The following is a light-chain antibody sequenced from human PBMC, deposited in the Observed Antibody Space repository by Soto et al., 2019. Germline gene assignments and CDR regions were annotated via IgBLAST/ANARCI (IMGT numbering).Light chain of an antibody. Sequence: EIVLTQSPGTLSLSPGERATLSCRASQSVSSSYLAWYQHKPGQAPRLLIHEASNRATGIPDRFSGSGSGTEFTLTISRLEPEDFAVYYCQQYDNFPFTFGPGTKVDIK. V-gene: IGKV3-20*01. CDR2: EAS. CDR3: QQYDNFPFT. CDR1: QSVSSSY. J-gene: IGKJ3*01.